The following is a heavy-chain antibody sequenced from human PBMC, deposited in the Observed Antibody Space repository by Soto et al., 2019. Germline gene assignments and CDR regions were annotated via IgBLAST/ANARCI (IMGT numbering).Heavy chain of an antibody. D-gene: IGHD3-10*01. J-gene: IGHJ6*03. CDR3: AKEGALRFGGADQDYSLPDMGV. CDR2: ISADGSHQ. Sequence: QVQLVESGGGVVQPGRSLRLSCAASGFRFSDYAIHWVRQAPRKGLEWVAVISADGSHQYYADSVQGRFTISRDKSRNMAYLQMNRLGGYDTAVHQCAKEGALRFGGADQDYSLPDMGVWGLGTKVTV. V-gene: IGHV3-30*18. CDR1: GFRFSDYA.